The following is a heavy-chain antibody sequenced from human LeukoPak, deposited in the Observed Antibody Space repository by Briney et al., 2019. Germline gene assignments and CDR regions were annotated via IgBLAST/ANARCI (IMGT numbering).Heavy chain of an antibody. J-gene: IGHJ4*02. Sequence: PSETLSLTCTVSGGSISSGGYYWSWIRQHPGKGLEWIGYIYYSGSTYYNPSLKSRVTISVDTSKNQFSLKLSSATAADTAVYYCARDGIDSSGYQSPMNFGYWGQGTLVTVSS. CDR1: GGSISSGGYY. V-gene: IGHV4-31*03. D-gene: IGHD3-22*01. CDR2: IYYSGST. CDR3: ARDGIDSSGYQSPMNFGY.